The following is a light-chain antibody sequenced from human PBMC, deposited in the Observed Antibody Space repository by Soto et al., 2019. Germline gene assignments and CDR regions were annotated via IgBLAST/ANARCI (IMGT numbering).Light chain of an antibody. V-gene: IGLV6-57*04. J-gene: IGLJ2*01. CDR1: SGSIASNY. CDR3: QSYDSSNQDVV. CDR2: EHN. Sequence: NFMLTQPHSVSGSPGKTVTISCTRSSGSIASNYVQWYQQRPDSAPTTLIFEHNQRPSGVPDRFSGSIDSSSNSASLTISGLKTEDEADYYCQSYDSSNQDVVFGGGTQLTVL.